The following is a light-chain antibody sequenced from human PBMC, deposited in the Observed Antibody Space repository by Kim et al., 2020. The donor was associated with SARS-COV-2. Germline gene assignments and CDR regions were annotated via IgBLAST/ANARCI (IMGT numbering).Light chain of an antibody. J-gene: IGKJ4*02. CDR1: QDIRNY. CDR3: QYYDSLPVT. CDR2: DAS. Sequence: ASARDRVTITCQASQDIRNYLHWFQQKPGKAPKLLIYDASNLEAGVPSRFSGSGSGTDFTFTITSLQPEDVATYYCQYYDSLPVTFGGGTKVDIK. V-gene: IGKV1-33*01.